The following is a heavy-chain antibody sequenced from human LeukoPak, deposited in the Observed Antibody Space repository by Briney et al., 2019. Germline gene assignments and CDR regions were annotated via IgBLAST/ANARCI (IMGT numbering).Heavy chain of an antibody. V-gene: IGHV4-34*01. CDR2: INHSGST. CDR3: ARGYGSLTGYYNY. J-gene: IGHJ4*02. CDR1: GWSFSGCY. D-gene: IGHD1-20*01. Sequence: SETLSLTCAVYGWSFSGCYWSWIRQPPGKGLEWIGEINHSGSTNYNPSLKSRVTISVDTSKNQFSLKLSSVTAADTAVYYCARGYGSLTGYYNYWGQGTLVTVSS.